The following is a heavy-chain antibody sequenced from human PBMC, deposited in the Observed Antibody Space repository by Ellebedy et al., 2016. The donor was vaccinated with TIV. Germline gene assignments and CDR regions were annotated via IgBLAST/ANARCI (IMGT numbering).Heavy chain of an antibody. CDR2: IRQDGDEI. Sequence: GESLKISCAASGFNFRSSWMTWVRQAPGKGLEWLAKIRQDGDEIYYVESVKGRFTISRDNAKNSLFLQMNSLRVEDTAVYYGARRASYGDYAVQVNPWFDPWGQGTLVTVSS. V-gene: IGHV3-7*01. CDR1: GFNFRSSW. D-gene: IGHD4-17*01. CDR3: ARRASYGDYAVQVNPWFDP. J-gene: IGHJ5*02.